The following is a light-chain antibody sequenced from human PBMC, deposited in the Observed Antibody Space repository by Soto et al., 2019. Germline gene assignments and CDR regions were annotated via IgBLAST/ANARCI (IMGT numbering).Light chain of an antibody. CDR1: SSDVGGYNY. CDR3: SSYTSSSTLL. CDR2: EVS. V-gene: IGLV2-14*01. Sequence: QSVLTQPASVSGSPGQSITISCTGTSSDVGGYNYVSWYQQHPGKAPKLMIYEVSNRPSGVSNRFSGSKSGNTASLTISGLQDEDEADYYCSSYTSSSTLLFGGGTQLTVL. J-gene: IGLJ2*01.